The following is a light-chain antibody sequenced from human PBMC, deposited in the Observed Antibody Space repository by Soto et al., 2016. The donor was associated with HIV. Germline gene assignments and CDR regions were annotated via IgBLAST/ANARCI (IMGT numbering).Light chain of an antibody. CDR3: NSRDTGDNYVV. J-gene: IGLJ2*01. CDR2: GRD. V-gene: IGLV3-19*01. CDR1: SLRIYY. Sequence: SSELTQDPAVSVALGQTVRITCQGDSLRIYYATWYQQKPGQAPVLVMYGRDHRPSWIPDRFSGSSSGNTASLTITGAQAEDEADYYCNSRDTGDNYVVFGGGTKPDRP.